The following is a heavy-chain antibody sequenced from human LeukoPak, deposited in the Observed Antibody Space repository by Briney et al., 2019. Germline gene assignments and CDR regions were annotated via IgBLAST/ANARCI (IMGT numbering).Heavy chain of an antibody. V-gene: IGHV3-30-3*01. CDR1: GFTFSSYA. D-gene: IGHD3-10*01. CDR2: ISYDGSNK. CDR3: ARVGFSNYYGSGSYYPYYYGMDV. J-gene: IGHJ6*02. Sequence: GGSLRLSCAASGFTFSSYAMHWVRQAPGKGLEWVAVISYDGSNKYYADSVKGRFTISRDNSKNTLYLQMNSLRAEDTAVYYCARVGFSNYYGSGSYYPYYYGMDVWGQGTTVTVSS.